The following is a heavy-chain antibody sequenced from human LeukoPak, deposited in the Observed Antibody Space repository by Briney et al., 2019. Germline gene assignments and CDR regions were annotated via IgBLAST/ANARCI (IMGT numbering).Heavy chain of an antibody. D-gene: IGHD6-19*01. Sequence: TGGSLRLSCAASGFTFSNYAMSWVRQAPGKGLEWVSAISGTGSSTYYADSVKGRLTISRDNSKNTLYLQMNSLRAEDTAVYYCARTVAGTWYFQHWGQGTLVTVSS. CDR3: ARTVAGTWYFQH. CDR2: ISGTGSST. J-gene: IGHJ1*01. CDR1: GFTFSNYA. V-gene: IGHV3-23*01.